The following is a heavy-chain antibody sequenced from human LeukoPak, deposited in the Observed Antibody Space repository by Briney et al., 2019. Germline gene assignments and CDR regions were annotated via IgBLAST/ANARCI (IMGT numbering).Heavy chain of an antibody. Sequence: ASVKVSCKASGYTFAGYCMHWVRQAPGQGLEWMGWINPNSGGTNYAQKFQGRVTMTRDTSISTAYMELSRLRSDDTAVYYCARTHGYCSSTSCYYYYGMDVWGQGTTVTVSS. CDR1: GYTFAGYC. V-gene: IGHV1-2*02. J-gene: IGHJ6*02. D-gene: IGHD2-2*01. CDR3: ARTHGYCSSTSCYYYYGMDV. CDR2: INPNSGGT.